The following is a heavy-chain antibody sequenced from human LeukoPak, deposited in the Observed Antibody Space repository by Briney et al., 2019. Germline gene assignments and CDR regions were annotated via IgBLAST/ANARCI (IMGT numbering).Heavy chain of an antibody. CDR3: ARDNYSEHSHRYYFDD. D-gene: IGHD3-10*01. CDR2: ITTYNGNT. CDR1: GYTFTTYG. Sequence: ASVKVSCKASGYTFTTYGLSWVRQAPGQGLEWMGWITTYNGNTNYAQKLQGRVTMTTDTSTSTAYMELRSLRSDDTAVYYCARDNYSEHSHRYYFDDWGQGTLGTVSS. V-gene: IGHV1-18*01. J-gene: IGHJ4*02.